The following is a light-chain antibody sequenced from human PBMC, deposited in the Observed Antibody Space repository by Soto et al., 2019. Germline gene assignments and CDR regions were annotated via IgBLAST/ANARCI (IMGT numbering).Light chain of an antibody. J-gene: IGKJ2*01. CDR2: AAS. CDR1: QSISTY. Sequence: DIQMTQSPSSLSASVGDRVTITCRASQSISTYLNWYQQKPGKAPNLLIYAASTLHSGVPSRFSGSGYGTDFTLTISSLQPEDFATYHCQQSYSTPHTFGQGTKLEIK. V-gene: IGKV1-39*01. CDR3: QQSYSTPHT.